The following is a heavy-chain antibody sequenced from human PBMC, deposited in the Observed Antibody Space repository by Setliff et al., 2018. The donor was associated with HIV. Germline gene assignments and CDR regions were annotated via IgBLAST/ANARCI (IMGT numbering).Heavy chain of an antibody. CDR1: GGSISSYY. D-gene: IGHD1-26*01. Sequence: SETLSLTCTVSGGSISSYYWSWIRQPPGEGLEWIGYIFYSGSTNYNPSLKSRVIMSVDTSKNQFSLKLSSVTAADTAVYYCARGGELLHDPFYWYFDLWGRGTLVTVSS. CDR2: IFYSGST. CDR3: ARGGELLHDPFYWYFDL. V-gene: IGHV4-59*08. J-gene: IGHJ2*01.